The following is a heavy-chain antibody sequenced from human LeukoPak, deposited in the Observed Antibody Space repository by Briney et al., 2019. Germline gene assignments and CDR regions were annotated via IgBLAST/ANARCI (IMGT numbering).Heavy chain of an antibody. D-gene: IGHD3-10*01. V-gene: IGHV1-2*02. CDR3: ARPLRVTMIRGAAFRASSDFDP. CDR2: INPNTGGT. J-gene: IGHJ5*02. Sequence: ASVKVSCKASGYTFSGYYIHWVRQAPGQGLEWMGWINPNTGGTKYAQRFQDRVTMTRDTSISTAYMEVSRLRYDDTAVYYCARPLRVTMIRGAAFRASSDFDPGGQGTLVTVSS. CDR1: GYTFSGYY.